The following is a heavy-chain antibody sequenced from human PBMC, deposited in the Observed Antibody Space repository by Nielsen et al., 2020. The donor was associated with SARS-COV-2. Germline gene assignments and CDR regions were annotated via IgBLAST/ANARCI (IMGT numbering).Heavy chain of an antibody. CDR2: ISGSGGST. J-gene: IGHJ4*02. CDR1: GFTFSSYA. Sequence: GESLKISCAASGFTFSSYAMSWVRQAPGKGLEWVSAISGSGGSTYYADSVKGRFTISRDNSKNTLYLQMNSLRAEDTAVYYCAKVSGSCSSTSCYHYDYWGQGTPVTVSS. V-gene: IGHV3-23*01. CDR3: AKVSGSCSSTSCYHYDY. D-gene: IGHD2-2*01.